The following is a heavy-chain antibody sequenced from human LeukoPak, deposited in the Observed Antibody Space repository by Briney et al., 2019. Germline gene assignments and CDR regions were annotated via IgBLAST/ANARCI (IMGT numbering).Heavy chain of an antibody. CDR1: GFTFSSYE. D-gene: IGHD2-21*02. J-gene: IGHJ4*02. Sequence: GGSLRLSCAASGFTFSSYEMNWVRQAPGKGLEWVSYISSSGSTIYYADSVKGRFTISRDNSKNTLYLQMNSLRAEDTAVYYCARDQGQAYCGGDCYSPLDYWGQGTLVTVSS. V-gene: IGHV3-48*03. CDR3: ARDQGQAYCGGDCYSPLDY. CDR2: ISSSGSTI.